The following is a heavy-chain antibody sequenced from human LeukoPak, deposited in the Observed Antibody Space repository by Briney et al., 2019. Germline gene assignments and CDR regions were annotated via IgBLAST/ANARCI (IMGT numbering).Heavy chain of an antibody. CDR3: ARKRERENYYYSSGNLDY. Sequence: PGGSLRLSCAASGFTFSDYYMSWIRQAPGKGLEWVSSISSSSSYIYYADSVKGRFTISRDNAKNSLYLQMNSPRAQDTAVYYFARKRERENYYYSSGNLDYWGQGTLVTVSS. V-gene: IGHV3-11*06. D-gene: IGHD3-22*01. J-gene: IGHJ4*02. CDR2: ISSSSSYI. CDR1: GFTFSDYY.